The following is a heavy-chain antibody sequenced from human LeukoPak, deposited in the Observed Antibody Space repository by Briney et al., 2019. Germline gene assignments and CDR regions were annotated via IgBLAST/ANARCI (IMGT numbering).Heavy chain of an antibody. D-gene: IGHD2-2*01. Sequence: ASVEVSCKASGYTFTSYDINWVRQATGQGLEWMGWMNPNSGNTGYAQKFQGRVTMTRNTSISTAYMELSSLRSEDTAVYYCARYCSSTSCYGYYGMDVWGQGTTVTVSS. CDR3: ARYCSSTSCYGYYGMDV. J-gene: IGHJ6*02. CDR2: MNPNSGNT. V-gene: IGHV1-8*01. CDR1: GYTFTSYD.